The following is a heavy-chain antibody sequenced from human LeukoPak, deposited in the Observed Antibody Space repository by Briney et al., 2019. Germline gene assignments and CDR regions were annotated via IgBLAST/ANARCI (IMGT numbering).Heavy chain of an antibody. CDR3: ARPLMYYYGSETYFWFDP. CDR1: GFHFTTYW. CDR2: IKQDGSEK. Sequence: GGSLRLSCAASGFHFTTYWMGWVRQAPGKGLEWVANIKQDGSEKYYVDSVKGRFAISRDNAKNSLSLQMNSLRAEDTAVYYCARPLMYYYGSETYFWFDPWGQGTLVTVSS. V-gene: IGHV3-7*01. J-gene: IGHJ5*02. D-gene: IGHD3-10*01.